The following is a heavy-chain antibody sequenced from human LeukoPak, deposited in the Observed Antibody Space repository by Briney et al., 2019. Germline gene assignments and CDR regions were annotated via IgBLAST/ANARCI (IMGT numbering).Heavy chain of an antibody. D-gene: IGHD3-3*01. CDR1: GGTFSSYA. CDR2: IIPIFGTA. V-gene: IGHV1-69*13. CDR3: ASMGVNDFWSGYYHIDY. J-gene: IGHJ4*02. Sequence: SVKVSCKASGGTFSSYAISWVLQAPGQGLEWMGGIIPIFGTANYAQKFQGRVTITADESTSTAYMELSSLRSEDTAVYYCASMGVNDFWSGYYHIDYWGQGTLVTVSS.